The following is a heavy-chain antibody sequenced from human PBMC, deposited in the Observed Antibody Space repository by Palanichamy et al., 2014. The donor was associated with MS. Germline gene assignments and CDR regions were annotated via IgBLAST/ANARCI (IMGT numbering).Heavy chain of an antibody. D-gene: IGHD3-22*01. CDR2: ISYDGSNK. J-gene: IGHJ4*02. V-gene: IGHV3-30-3*01. CDR3: ARDPSYYDSSGVVRYFDY. Sequence: QVQLVDGLGEGVVQPRRSLRLSCAASGFTFSSYAMHWVRQAPGKGLEWVAVISYDGSNKYYVDSVKGRFTISRDNSKNTLYLQMNSLRAEDTAVYYCARDPSYYDSSGVVRYFDYWGQGTLVTVSS. CDR1: GFTFSSYA.